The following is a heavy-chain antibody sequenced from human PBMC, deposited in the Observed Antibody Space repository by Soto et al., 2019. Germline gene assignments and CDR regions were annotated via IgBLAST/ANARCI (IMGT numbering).Heavy chain of an antibody. Sequence: PSETLSLTCTVSGVSISSSGYYWGWIRQPPGKGLEWIGSFYYSGSTYYNPSLKSRVTISVDTSKNQFSLKLSSVTAADTAVYYCARRVDDESSGYYNEYNFDYWGQGTLVTVSS. CDR2: FYYSGST. D-gene: IGHD3-22*01. CDR3: ARRVDDESSGYYNEYNFDY. J-gene: IGHJ4*02. CDR1: GVSISSSGYY. V-gene: IGHV4-39*01.